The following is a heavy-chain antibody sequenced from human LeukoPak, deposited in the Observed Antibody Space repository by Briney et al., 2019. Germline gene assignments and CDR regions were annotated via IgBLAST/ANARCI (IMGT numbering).Heavy chain of an antibody. J-gene: IGHJ4*02. CDR2: ISAYNGNT. CDR3: ASQYYDSSGYYYRK. V-gene: IGHV1-18*01. D-gene: IGHD3-22*01. CDR1: GYTFTSYG. Sequence: ASVKVPCKASGYTFTSYGISWVRQAPGQGLEWMGWISAYNGNTNYAQKLQGRVTMTTDTSTSTAYMELRSLRSDDTAVYYCASQYYDSSGYYYRKWGQGTLVTVSS.